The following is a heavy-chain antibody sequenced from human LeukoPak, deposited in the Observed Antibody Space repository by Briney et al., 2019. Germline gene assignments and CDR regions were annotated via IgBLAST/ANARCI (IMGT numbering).Heavy chain of an antibody. Sequence: ASVKVSCKASGGTFSSYAISWVRQAPGQGLEWMGVFIPILGTANSTQKFQGRVTITADMSTNTVYMELSSLRSEDTAVYFCAGIPVFGVVLHQEPVWGKGTTVTVSS. D-gene: IGHD3-3*01. V-gene: IGHV1-69*10. CDR1: GGTFSSYA. J-gene: IGHJ6*04. CDR3: AGIPVFGVVLHQEPV. CDR2: FIPILGTA.